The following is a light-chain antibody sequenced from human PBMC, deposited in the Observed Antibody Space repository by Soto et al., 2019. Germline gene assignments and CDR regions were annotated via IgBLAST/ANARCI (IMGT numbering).Light chain of an antibody. V-gene: IGKV1-27*01. CDR3: QKCKVAPFT. Sequence: ILMTQSPSSRSALVVDRVTITCLASQDIGNFLAWYQQKPGKVPKLLIYAASTLQSGVPSRFIGSGSGTDFTLTISSLQPEDVATYYCQKCKVAPFTFGGGTKVDIK. CDR2: AAS. J-gene: IGKJ4*01. CDR1: QDIGNF.